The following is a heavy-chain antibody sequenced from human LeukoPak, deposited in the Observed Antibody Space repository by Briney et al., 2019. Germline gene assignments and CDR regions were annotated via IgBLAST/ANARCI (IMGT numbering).Heavy chain of an antibody. Sequence: SETLSLTCTVSGGSISSGDYYWSWIRQPPGKGLEWIGYIYYSGSTYYNPSLKSRVTISVDTSKNQFSLKLSSVTAADTAVHYCARAEITMVRGVTTPTTIDYWGQGTLVTVSS. CDR3: ARAEITMVRGVTTPTTIDY. CDR2: IYYSGST. J-gene: IGHJ4*02. D-gene: IGHD3-10*01. V-gene: IGHV4-30-4*01. CDR1: GGSISSGDYY.